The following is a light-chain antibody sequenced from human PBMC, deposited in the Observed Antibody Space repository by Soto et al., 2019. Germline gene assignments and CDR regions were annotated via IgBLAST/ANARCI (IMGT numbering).Light chain of an antibody. CDR1: QSVSSTY. V-gene: IGKV3-20*01. CDR3: QQYGNSPPWT. J-gene: IGKJ1*01. Sequence: EIVMRQSPGTLSLSPGERATLSCRASQSVSSTYLAWYQQKPGQAPRLLIYGASSRATGIPDRFSGSGSGTDFTLTINRLEHEDFAVYYCQQYGNSPPWTFGQGTKVEIK. CDR2: GAS.